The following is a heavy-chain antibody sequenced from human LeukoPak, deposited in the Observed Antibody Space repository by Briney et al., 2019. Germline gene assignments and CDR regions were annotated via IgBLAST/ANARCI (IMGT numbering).Heavy chain of an antibody. J-gene: IGHJ4*02. CDR3: ARYRGGSGYHFDY. Sequence: PSETLSLTCAVSGGSISSSNWWRWVRQPPGRGLEWIGEIYHSGSTNYNPSLKSRVTISLDKSKNQFSLKLTSVTAADTAVYYCARYRGGSGYHFDYWGQGTLVTVSS. V-gene: IGHV4-4*02. D-gene: IGHD5-12*01. CDR2: IYHSGST. CDR1: GGSISSSNW.